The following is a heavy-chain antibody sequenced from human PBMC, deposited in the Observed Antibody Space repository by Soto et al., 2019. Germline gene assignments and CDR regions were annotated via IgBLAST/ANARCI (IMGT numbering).Heavy chain of an antibody. J-gene: IGHJ5*02. CDR1: GGNFSSNG. CDR2: TIPTFGTT. V-gene: IGHV1-69*13. Sequence: ASVKVSCKAPGGNFSSNGIRWVRQAPGQGLELMGGTIPTFGTTNYAHKFRGRVTITADESTGTAYMELSSLRSDDTAVYYCAGASDSTWYNWLDPWGQGTLVTVSS. D-gene: IGHD5-18*01. CDR3: AGASDSTWYNWLDP.